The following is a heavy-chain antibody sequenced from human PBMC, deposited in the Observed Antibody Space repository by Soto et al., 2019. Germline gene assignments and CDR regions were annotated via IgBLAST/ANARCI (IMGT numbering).Heavy chain of an antibody. J-gene: IGHJ4*02. Sequence: SVKVSCKASGGTFSSYAISWVRQAPGQGLEWMGGIIPIFGTANYAQKFQGRVTITADESTSTAYMELSSLRSEDTAVYYCAGSYYDSSGPWSYWGQGTLVTVSS. CDR2: IIPIFGTA. CDR1: GGTFSSYA. V-gene: IGHV1-69*13. D-gene: IGHD3-22*01. CDR3: AGSYYDSSGPWSY.